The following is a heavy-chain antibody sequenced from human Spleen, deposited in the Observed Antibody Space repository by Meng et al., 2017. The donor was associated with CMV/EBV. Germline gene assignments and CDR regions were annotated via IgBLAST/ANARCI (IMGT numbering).Heavy chain of an antibody. D-gene: IGHD2-2*02. Sequence: FTLSTYWMHWVRQAPGKGLVWVARLNGDGSSTNYADSVKGRFTISRDNAKNTLYLQMNSLRAEDTAVYYCARVGGYCSSTSCYSWFDPWGQGTLVTVSS. CDR2: LNGDGSST. CDR3: ARVGGYCSSTSCYSWFDP. V-gene: IGHV3-74*01. J-gene: IGHJ5*02. CDR1: FTLSTYW.